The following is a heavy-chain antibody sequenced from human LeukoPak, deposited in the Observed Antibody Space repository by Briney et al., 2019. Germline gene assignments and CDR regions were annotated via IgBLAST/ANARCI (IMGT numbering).Heavy chain of an antibody. Sequence: ASVKVSRKASGYTFSNYGFSWVRQAPGQGLEWMGWISAYNGKTNYAQKVQGRVTMTTDTSTSTAYMDLRSLRSDDTAVYYCARATVTTLSDAFDIWGQGTMVTVSS. J-gene: IGHJ3*02. D-gene: IGHD4-17*01. CDR3: ARATVTTLSDAFDI. V-gene: IGHV1-18*01. CDR1: GYTFSNYG. CDR2: ISAYNGKT.